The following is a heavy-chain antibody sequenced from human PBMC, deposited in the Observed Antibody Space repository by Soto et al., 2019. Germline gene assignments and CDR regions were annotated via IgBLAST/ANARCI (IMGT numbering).Heavy chain of an antibody. D-gene: IGHD2-2*01. CDR2: ISSNSNYI. Sequence: LRLSCAASGFTFSSYSMNWVRQAPGKGLEWVSSISSNSNYIYNADSVKGRFTISRDNAKNTLYLQMNSLRAEDTAAYYCARVPYCSSSGCYSWFDPWGQGTLVTVSS. CDR1: GFTFSSYS. J-gene: IGHJ5*02. V-gene: IGHV3-21*01. CDR3: ARVPYCSSSGCYSWFDP.